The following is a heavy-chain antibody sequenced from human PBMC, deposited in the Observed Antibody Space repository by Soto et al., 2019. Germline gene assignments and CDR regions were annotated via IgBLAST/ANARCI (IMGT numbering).Heavy chain of an antibody. CDR2: VHSTGST. J-gene: IGHJ4*02. V-gene: IGHV4-4*07. CDR3: ARDSVSPTLFDY. Sequence: KPSETLSLTCTVSGGSMSGYHWSWVRQPAGKGLEWIGRVHSTGSTDYNPSVESRITVSLDTSKKQFSLKLKSVTAADTALYFCARDSVSPTLFDYWGQGILVTVSS. D-gene: IGHD3-10*01. CDR1: GGSMSGYH.